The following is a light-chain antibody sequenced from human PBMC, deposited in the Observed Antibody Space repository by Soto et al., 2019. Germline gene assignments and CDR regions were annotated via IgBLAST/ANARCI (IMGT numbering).Light chain of an antibody. V-gene: IGKV2-28*01. CDR1: QSLLHSNGFNY. Sequence: EIVVTQSPLSLPVILGEPASISCRSSQSLLHSNGFNYLDRYLQRPGQSPQLLIYMASSRASGVPDRVSGSGSGTDSTLTITRVEAEDVGIYYCMQAVQTPWSFGQGTKVDIK. CDR2: MAS. J-gene: IGKJ1*01. CDR3: MQAVQTPWS.